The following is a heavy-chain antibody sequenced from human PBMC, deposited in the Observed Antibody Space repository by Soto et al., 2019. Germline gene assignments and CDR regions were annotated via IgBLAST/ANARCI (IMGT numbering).Heavy chain of an antibody. V-gene: IGHV3-15*01. D-gene: IGHD2-15*01. CDR3: TTAHLRGGSWGNPDY. CDR2: IKSKTDGGTT. Sequence: GGSLRLSCAASGFTFSNAWMSWVRQAPGKGLEWVGRIKSKTDGGTTDYAAPVKGRFTISRDDSKNTLYLQMNSLKTEDTAVYYCTTAHLRGGSWGNPDYWGQGTLVTVSS. CDR1: GFTFSNAW. J-gene: IGHJ4*02.